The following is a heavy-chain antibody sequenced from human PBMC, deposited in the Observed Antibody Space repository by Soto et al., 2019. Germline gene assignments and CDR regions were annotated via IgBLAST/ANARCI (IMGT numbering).Heavy chain of an antibody. Sequence: GGSLRLSCAASGFTFSSYWMSWVRQAPGKGLEWVANIKQDGSEKYYVDSVKGRFTISRDNAKNSLYLQMNSLRAEDTAVYYCARDSTGDCGGDCYWNYYYYGMDVWGQGTTVTVSS. D-gene: IGHD2-21*02. V-gene: IGHV3-7*05. CDR3: ARDSTGDCGGDCYWNYYYYGMDV. CDR1: GFTFSSYW. CDR2: IKQDGSEK. J-gene: IGHJ6*02.